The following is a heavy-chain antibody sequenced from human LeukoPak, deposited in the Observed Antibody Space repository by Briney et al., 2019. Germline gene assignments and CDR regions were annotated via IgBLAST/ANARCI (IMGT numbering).Heavy chain of an antibody. CDR1: GYTFTSYQ. D-gene: IGHD2-2*01. J-gene: IGHJ4*02. CDR2: MNPDNGNT. CDR3: ARGHVLVPAAADY. V-gene: IGHV1-8*01. Sequence: ASVTVSCKASGYTFTSYQINWVRQATGQGLEWMGWMNPDNGNTGFAQNFQGRVTMTRNISISTAYMALSSLRSGDTAVYYYARGHVLVPAAADYWGQGTLVTVSS.